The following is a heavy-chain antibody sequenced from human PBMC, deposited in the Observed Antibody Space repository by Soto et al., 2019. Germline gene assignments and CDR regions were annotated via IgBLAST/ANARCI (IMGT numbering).Heavy chain of an antibody. CDR3: AREDTSGTYYFDY. Sequence: SETLSLTCAVSGGSVSSGDYYWTWIRQPPGKGLEWIGHVYITRNTNYNPSLKSRVTLSVDRSRNQFSLSLNSVTAADTAVYYCAREDTSGTYYFDYWGPGTQVTVSS. CDR2: VYITRNT. D-gene: IGHD1-26*01. CDR1: GGSVSSGDYY. J-gene: IGHJ4*02. V-gene: IGHV4-61*08.